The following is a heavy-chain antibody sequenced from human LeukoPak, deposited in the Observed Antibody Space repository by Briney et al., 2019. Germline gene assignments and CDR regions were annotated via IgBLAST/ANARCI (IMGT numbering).Heavy chain of an antibody. D-gene: IGHD6-19*01. CDR1: GFTFSSYG. CDR3: ARARGIAVAGD. V-gene: IGHV3-33*01. J-gene: IGHJ4*02. Sequence: GGSLRLSCAASGFTFSSYGMHWVRQAPGKGLEWMAVIWYDGSNKYYADSVKGRFTISRDNSKNTLYLQMNSLRAEDTAVYYCARARGIAVAGDWGQGTLVTVSS. CDR2: IWYDGSNK.